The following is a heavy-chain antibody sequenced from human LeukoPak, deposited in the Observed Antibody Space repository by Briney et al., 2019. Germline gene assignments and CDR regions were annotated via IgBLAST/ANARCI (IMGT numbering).Heavy chain of an antibody. CDR2: IYYSGST. J-gene: IGHJ3*02. Sequence: SETLSPICTVSGGSISSYYWSWIRQPPGKGLEWIGYIYYSGSTNYNPSLKSRVTISVDTSKNQFSLKLSSVTAADTAVYYCARDGRGYSYGWGAFDIRGQGTMVTVSS. D-gene: IGHD5-18*01. V-gene: IGHV4-59*01. CDR3: ARDGRGYSYGWGAFDI. CDR1: GGSISSYY.